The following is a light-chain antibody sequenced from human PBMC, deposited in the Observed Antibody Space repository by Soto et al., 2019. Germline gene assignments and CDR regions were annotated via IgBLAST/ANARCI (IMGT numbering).Light chain of an antibody. CDR2: GAS. CDR3: QHRSSWPLT. V-gene: IGKV3-11*01. CDR1: QSVSNY. Sequence: EVVLTQSPATLSLSPGERATLSCRASQSVSNYLSWYQQKPGQAPRLLIYGASNRAAGIPARFRGSGSETDFTLTIDNLEPEDFAAYYCQHRSSWPLTFGGGTKVEIK. J-gene: IGKJ4*01.